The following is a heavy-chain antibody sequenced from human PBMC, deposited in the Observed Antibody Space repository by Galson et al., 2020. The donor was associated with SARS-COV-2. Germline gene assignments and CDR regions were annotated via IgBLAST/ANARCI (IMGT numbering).Heavy chain of an antibody. V-gene: IGHV3-30*03. D-gene: IGHD3-10*02. CDR2: ISYEGSKR. J-gene: IGHJ5*01. CDR3: ARFASMFLLLYSNWFDS. CDR1: GFTFNNSG. Sequence: GGSLRLSCVASGFTFNNSGIHWVRQAPGKGLEWVATISYEGSKRYYADSVKGRFTVSRDNSKNTQYLQMNSLRAEDTAVYYCARFASMFLLLYSNWFDSWGQGTQVTVSS.